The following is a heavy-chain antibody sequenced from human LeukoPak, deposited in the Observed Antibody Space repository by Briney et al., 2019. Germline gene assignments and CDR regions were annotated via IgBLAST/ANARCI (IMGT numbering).Heavy chain of an antibody. D-gene: IGHD3-22*01. V-gene: IGHV4-59*01. CDR1: GGSTSSYY. CDR2: IYYSGST. CDR3: ARSYYDSSGYYIPEYFQH. Sequence: SETLSLTCTVSGGSTSSYYWSWIRQPPGKGLEWIGYIYYSGSTNYNPSLKSRVTISVDTSKNQFSLKLSSVTAADTAVYYCARSYYDSSGYYIPEYFQHWGQGTLVTVSS. J-gene: IGHJ1*01.